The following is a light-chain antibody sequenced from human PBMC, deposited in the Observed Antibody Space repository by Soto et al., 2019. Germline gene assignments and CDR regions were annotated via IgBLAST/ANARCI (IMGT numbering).Light chain of an antibody. CDR1: ITDIGAYNY. CDR3: SSYTSRITTYV. CDR2: GVS. J-gene: IGLJ1*01. V-gene: IGLV2-14*01. Sequence: SVLTQPASVSGSPGQSITISCTGTITDIGAYNYVSWYQQHPGKAPKLLIYGVSSRPSGVSNRFSGSKSGNAAYLTISGLQADDEAEYYCSSYTSRITTYVFGNGTKVTVL.